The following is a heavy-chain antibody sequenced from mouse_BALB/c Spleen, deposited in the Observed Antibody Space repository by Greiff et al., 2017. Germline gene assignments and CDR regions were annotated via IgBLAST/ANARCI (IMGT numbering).Heavy chain of an antibody. D-gene: IGHD2-4*01. Sequence: VQLQQSGAELVQPGASVKLSCTASGFNIKDTYMHWVKQRPEQGLEWIGRIDPANGNTKYDPKVQVKATITADTSSNTFYLQLSGVTSEDTAVYYCARGDYDRFAYWGQGTLVTVSA. CDR2: IDPANGNT. J-gene: IGHJ3*01. CDR1: GFNIKDTY. V-gene: IGHV14-3*02. CDR3: ARGDYDRFAY.